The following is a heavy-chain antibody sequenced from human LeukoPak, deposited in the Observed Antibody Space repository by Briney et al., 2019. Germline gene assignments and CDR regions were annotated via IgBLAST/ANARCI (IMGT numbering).Heavy chain of an antibody. D-gene: IGHD3-22*01. J-gene: IGHJ4*02. CDR2: ISYDGSEK. V-gene: IGHV3-30-3*01. Sequence: GGSLRLSCAASGFTFSSYPMHWVRQAPGKGLEWVAVISYDGSEKHYADPVKGRLTISRDNSKNTLYLQMNSLRAEDTAVYYCAGEGSSGYYPSWGQGILVTVSS. CDR3: AGEGSSGYYPS. CDR1: GFTFSSYP.